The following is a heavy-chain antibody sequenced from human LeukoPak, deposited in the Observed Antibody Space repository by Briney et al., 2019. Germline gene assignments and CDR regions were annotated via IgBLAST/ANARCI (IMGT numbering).Heavy chain of an antibody. J-gene: IGHJ4*02. CDR1: GGFISSGGYY. D-gene: IGHD5-24*01. CDR3: ARDQATSGVDY. V-gene: IGHV4-31*03. Sequence: PSETLSLTCTVSGGFISSGGYYWSWIRQHPGKGLEWIGYIYYSGSTYYNPSLKSRVTISVDTSKNQFSLKLSSVTAADTAVYYCARDQATSGVDYWGQGTLVTVSS. CDR2: IYYSGST.